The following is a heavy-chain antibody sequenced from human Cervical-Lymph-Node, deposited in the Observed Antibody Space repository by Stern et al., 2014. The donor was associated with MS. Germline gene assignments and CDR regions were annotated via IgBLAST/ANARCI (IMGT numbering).Heavy chain of an antibody. CDR1: GGSISSGSYY. J-gene: IGHJ4*02. CDR3: ARDSSGWYEDY. CDR2: IYTSGST. V-gene: IGHV4-61*02. D-gene: IGHD6-19*01. Sequence: QVQLQESGPGLVKPSQTLSLTCTVSGGSISSGSYYWSWIRQPAGKGLEGVGRIYTSGSTNYNPSLKSRVTILVDTSKNQFSLKLSSVTAADTAVYYCARDSSGWYEDYWGQGTLVTVSS.